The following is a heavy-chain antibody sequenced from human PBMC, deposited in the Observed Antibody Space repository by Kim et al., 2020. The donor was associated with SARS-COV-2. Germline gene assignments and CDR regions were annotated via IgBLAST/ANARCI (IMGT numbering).Heavy chain of an antibody. Sequence: KGRITITRDYGTNSLYLQMNSLRAEDTAVYYCARVSRDTMVRGVGYYFDYWGQGTLVTVSS. V-gene: IGHV3-11*01. J-gene: IGHJ4*02. D-gene: IGHD3-10*01. CDR3: ARVSRDTMVRGVGYYFDY.